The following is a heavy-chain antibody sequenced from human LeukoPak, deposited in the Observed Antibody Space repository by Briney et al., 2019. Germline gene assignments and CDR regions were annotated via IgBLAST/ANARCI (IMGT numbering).Heavy chain of an antibody. CDR1: GGSISSYY. Sequence: PSETLSLTCTVSGGSISSYYWSWIRQPPGKGLEWIGYIYYSGSTNYNPSLKSRVTISVDTSKNQFSLKLSSVTAADTAVYYCARWLQPPPYWYFELWGRGTLVTVSS. D-gene: IGHD5-24*01. CDR3: ARWLQPPPYWYFEL. V-gene: IGHV4-59*01. J-gene: IGHJ2*01. CDR2: IYYSGST.